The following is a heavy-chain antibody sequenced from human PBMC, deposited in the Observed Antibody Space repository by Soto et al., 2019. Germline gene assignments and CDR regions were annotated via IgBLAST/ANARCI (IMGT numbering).Heavy chain of an antibody. CDR2: IIPIFGTA. J-gene: IGHJ5*02. D-gene: IGHD6-13*01. V-gene: IGHV1-69*01. Sequence: QVQLVQSGAEVKKPGSSVKVSCKASGGTFSSYAISWVRQAPGQGLEWMGGIIPIFGTANYAQKFQGRVTITAHESTSTAYMELSSLRSEDTAVYYCARDGYSSSWYSRYNWFDPWGQGTLVTVSS. CDR1: GGTFSSYA. CDR3: ARDGYSSSWYSRYNWFDP.